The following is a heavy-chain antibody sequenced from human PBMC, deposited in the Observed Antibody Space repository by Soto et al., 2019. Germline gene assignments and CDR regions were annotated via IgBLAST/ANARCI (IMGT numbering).Heavy chain of an antibody. CDR3: ARTGSGWLAYYFDF. Sequence: GSGYSFTSYWIGWVRQMPGKGLEWMGIIYPGDSDTRYSPSFQGQVTISADKFISTAYLQWSSLKASDSVMYYCARTGSGWLAYYFDFWGQGTLVTVSS. V-gene: IGHV5-51*01. CDR2: IYPGDSDT. CDR1: GYSFTSYW. D-gene: IGHD6-19*01. J-gene: IGHJ4*02.